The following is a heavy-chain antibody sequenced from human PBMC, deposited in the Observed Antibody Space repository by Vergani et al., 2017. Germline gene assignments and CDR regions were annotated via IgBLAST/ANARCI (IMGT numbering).Heavy chain of an antibody. J-gene: IGHJ3*02. D-gene: IGHD3-22*01. CDR2: INPNSGGT. V-gene: IGHV1-2*02. Sequence: QVQLVQSGAEVKKPGASVKVSCKASGYTFTGYYMHWVRQAPGQGLEWMGWINPNSGGTNYAQKFQGRVTMTRDTSISTAYMELSRLRSDDTAVYYCARGPYYDSSGYYGAFDIWGQGTMVTVSS. CDR1: GYTFTGYY. CDR3: ARGPYYDSSGYYGAFDI.